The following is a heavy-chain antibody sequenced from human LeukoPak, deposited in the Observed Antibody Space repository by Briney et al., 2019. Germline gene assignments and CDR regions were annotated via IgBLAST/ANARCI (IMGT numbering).Heavy chain of an antibody. CDR3: ARGPLPYCSSTSCYLGGYYYYGMDV. V-gene: IGHV4-34*01. J-gene: IGHJ6*02. CDR1: GGSFSGYY. D-gene: IGHD2-2*01. Sequence: SETLSLTCAVYGGSFSGYYRSWIRQPPGKGLEWIGEINHSGSTNYNPSLKSRVTISVDTSKNQFSLKLSSVTAADTAVYYCARGPLPYCSSTSCYLGGYYYYGMDVWGQGTLVTVSS. CDR2: INHSGST.